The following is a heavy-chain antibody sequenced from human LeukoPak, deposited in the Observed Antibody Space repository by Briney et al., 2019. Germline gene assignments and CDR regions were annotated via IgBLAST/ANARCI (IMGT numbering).Heavy chain of an antibody. D-gene: IGHD6-25*01. CDR1: GFTLSDFW. J-gene: IGHJ4*02. CDR2: TSKDGSHT. V-gene: IGHV3-74*01. CDR3: ARGGYSGSYYRFS. Sequence: GGSLRLSCAASGFTLSDFWMHWVRQTPGKGPEWLSRTSKDGSHTVYADSAKGRFTASRDNSKNTVYLEVTNMRPEDTAVYYCARGGYSGSYYRFSWGQGTPATVAS.